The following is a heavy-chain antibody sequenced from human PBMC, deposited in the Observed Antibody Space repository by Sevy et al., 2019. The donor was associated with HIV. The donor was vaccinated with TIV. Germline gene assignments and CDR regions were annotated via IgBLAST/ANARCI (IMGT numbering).Heavy chain of an antibody. CDR3: ARQPPELSSSWAYYYYMDV. Sequence: SETLSLTCTVSGGSMNSYYWSWIRQTPGKGLEWIGYIFYSGSTNYNPSLKSRVTISVDTSKSQFSLNLRSVTAADTAVYYCARQPPELSSSWAYYYYMDVWGKRTTVTVSS. D-gene: IGHD6-13*01. CDR1: GGSMNSYY. J-gene: IGHJ6*03. V-gene: IGHV4-59*08. CDR2: IFYSGST.